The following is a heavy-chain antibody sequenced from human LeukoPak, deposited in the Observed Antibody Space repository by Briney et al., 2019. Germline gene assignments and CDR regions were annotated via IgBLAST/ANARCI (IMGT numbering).Heavy chain of an antibody. Sequence: SETLSLTCTVSGGSISSSSYYWGWIRQPPGKGLEWIGSIYYSGSTYYNPSLKSRVTISEDTSKNQFSLKLSSVTAADTAVYYCASGRGIVVVPAANYWGQGTLVTVSS. V-gene: IGHV4-39*01. CDR2: IYYSGST. CDR3: ASGRGIVVVPAANY. J-gene: IGHJ4*02. D-gene: IGHD2-2*01. CDR1: GGSISSSSYY.